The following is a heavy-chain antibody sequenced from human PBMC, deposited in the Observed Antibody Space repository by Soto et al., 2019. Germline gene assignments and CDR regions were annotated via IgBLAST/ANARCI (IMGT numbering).Heavy chain of an antibody. V-gene: IGHV3-23*01. CDR3: AKIPITIRLGMDV. J-gene: IGHJ6*02. CDR1: GFTFSSSA. Sequence: GGSLRLSCAASGFTFSSSAMSWVRQAPGKGLEWVSGINNKGANTYYADSVKGRFTISRDNSKNTLYLQMNSLRAEYTAVYYCAKIPITIRLGMDVWGQGTTVTVSS. CDR2: INNKGANT. D-gene: IGHD3-3*01.